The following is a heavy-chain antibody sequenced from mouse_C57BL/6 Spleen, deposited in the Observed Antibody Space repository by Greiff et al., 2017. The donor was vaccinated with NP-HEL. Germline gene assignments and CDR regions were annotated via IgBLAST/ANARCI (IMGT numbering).Heavy chain of an antibody. CDR2: IDPENGDT. CDR3: TTSYYYGSSEAMDY. D-gene: IGHD1-1*01. V-gene: IGHV14-4*01. J-gene: IGHJ4*01. CDR1: GFNIKDDY. Sequence: VQLQQSGAELVRPGASVKLSCTASGFNIKDDYMHWVKQRPEQGLEWIGWIDPENGDTEYASKFQGKATITADTSSNTAYLQLSSLTSDDTAVYYWTTSYYYGSSEAMDYWGQGTSVTVSS.